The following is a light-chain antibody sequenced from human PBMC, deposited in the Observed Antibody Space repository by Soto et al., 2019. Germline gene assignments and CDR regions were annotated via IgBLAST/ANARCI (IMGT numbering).Light chain of an antibody. CDR3: QQRSEWPLGT. Sequence: GWIHYPPSLCFSGGYRAPVYCGASQSVSTSLAWYQQKPGQAPRLLISDASNRATGIPARFSGSGSGTDFTLTISGLEHEDIAVYYCQQRSEWPLGTCGQGTKVDIK. V-gene: IGKV3-11*01. CDR1: QSVSTS. CDR2: DAS. J-gene: IGKJ1*01.